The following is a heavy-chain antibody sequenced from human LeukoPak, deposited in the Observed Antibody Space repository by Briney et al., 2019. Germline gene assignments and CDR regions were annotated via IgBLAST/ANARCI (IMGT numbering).Heavy chain of an antibody. CDR3: ARDLGRYCSGGSCYPTFRFDP. V-gene: IGHV1-69*13. CDR1: GGTFSSYA. J-gene: IGHJ5*02. CDR2: IIPIFGTA. D-gene: IGHD2-15*01. Sequence: ASVKVSCKASGGTFSSYAISWVRQAPGQGLEWMGGIIPIFGTANYAQKFQGRVTITADESTSTAYMELSSLRSEDTAVYYCARDLGRYCSGGSCYPTFRFDPWGQGTLVTVSS.